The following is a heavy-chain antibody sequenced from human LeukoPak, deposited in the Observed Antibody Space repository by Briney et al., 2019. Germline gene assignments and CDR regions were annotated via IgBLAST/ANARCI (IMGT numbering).Heavy chain of an antibody. CDR3: ARIWFWELFPLDY. CDR2: ISGSGGST. Sequence: WESLTLSCAASGFTFSSYALSWVRQAPGKGLELVSPISGSGGSTYYADSVKGRFAISRDNSKNTLYLQMNSLRAEDTAVYYCARIWFWELFPLDYLGQGTLVTVSS. V-gene: IGHV3-23*01. D-gene: IGHD3-10*01. CDR1: GFTFSSYA. J-gene: IGHJ4*02.